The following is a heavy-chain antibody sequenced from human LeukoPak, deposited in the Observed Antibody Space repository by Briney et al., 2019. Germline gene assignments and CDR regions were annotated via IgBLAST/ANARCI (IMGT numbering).Heavy chain of an antibody. Sequence: ASVKVSCKASGYTFTGYYMHWVRQAPGQGLESMGRINPNSGGTNYAQKFQGRGTMTRDTSISTAYMELSRLRSDDTAVYYCARDGPSSSWYLFDPWGQGTLVTVSS. J-gene: IGHJ5*02. V-gene: IGHV1-2*06. CDR1: GYTFTGYY. CDR2: INPNSGGT. CDR3: ARDGPSSSWYLFDP. D-gene: IGHD6-13*01.